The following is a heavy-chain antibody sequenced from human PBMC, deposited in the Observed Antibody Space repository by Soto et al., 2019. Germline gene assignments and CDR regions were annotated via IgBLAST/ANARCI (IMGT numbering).Heavy chain of an antibody. J-gene: IGHJ4*02. CDR3: ARNPLGSGYYMSPAGYYFDY. CDR1: GYTFTSYG. Sequence: QVPLVQSGAEVKKPGASVKVSCKASGYTFTSYGISWVRQAPGQGLEWMGWISAYNGNTNYAQKLQGRVTMTTDTSTSTAYMELRSLRSDDTAVYYCARNPLGSGYYMSPAGYYFDYWGQGTLVTVSS. CDR2: ISAYNGNT. D-gene: IGHD3-3*01. V-gene: IGHV1-18*04.